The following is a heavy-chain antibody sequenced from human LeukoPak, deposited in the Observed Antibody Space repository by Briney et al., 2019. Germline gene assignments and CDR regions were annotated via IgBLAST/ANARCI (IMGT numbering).Heavy chain of an antibody. CDR3: AREFPPTELELRGISYYMDV. CDR1: GGTFSSYA. V-gene: IGHV1-69*05. CDR2: IIPIFGTA. Sequence: ASVKVSCKASGGTFSSYAISWVRQAPGQGLEWMGRIIPIFGTANYAQKFQGRVTITTDESTSTAYMELSSLRSEDTAVYYCAREFPPTELELRGISYYMDVWGKGTTVTVSS. J-gene: IGHJ6*03. D-gene: IGHD1-7*01.